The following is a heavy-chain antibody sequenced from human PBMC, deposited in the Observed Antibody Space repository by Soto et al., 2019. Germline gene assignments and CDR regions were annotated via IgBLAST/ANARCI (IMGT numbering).Heavy chain of an antibody. J-gene: IGHJ4*02. D-gene: IGHD4-17*01. CDR2: IIPIFGTA. V-gene: IGHV1-69*13. CDR1: GGTFSSYA. CDR3: ARADYGDYDDPSHFDY. Sequence: SVKVSCKASGGTFSSYAISWVRQAPGQGLEWMGGIIPIFGTANYAQKFQGRVTITADESTSTAYMELSSLRSEDTAVYYCARADYGDYDDPSHFDYWGQGTLVTVSS.